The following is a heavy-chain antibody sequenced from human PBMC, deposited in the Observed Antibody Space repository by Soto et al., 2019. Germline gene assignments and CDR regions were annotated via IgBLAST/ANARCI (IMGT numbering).Heavy chain of an antibody. J-gene: IGHJ3*02. CDR3: ARGDSGDLDAFDI. CDR1: GGSFSGYY. CDR2: INHSGST. D-gene: IGHD2-21*02. V-gene: IGHV4-34*01. Sequence: QVQLQQWGAGLLKPSETLSLTCAVYGGSFSGYYWSWIRQPPGKGLEWIGEINHSGSTNYNPSLKSRVTISVDTSKNQFSLKLSSVTAADTAVYYCARGDSGDLDAFDIWGQGTMVTVSS.